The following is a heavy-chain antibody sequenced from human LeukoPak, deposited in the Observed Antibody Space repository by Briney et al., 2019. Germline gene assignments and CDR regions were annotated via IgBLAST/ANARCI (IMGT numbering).Heavy chain of an antibody. J-gene: IGHJ4*02. CDR3: ARESSSWYGTYYFDY. CDR1: GFTFSDYY. Sequence: GGSLRLSCAASGFTFSDYYMSWIRQAPGKGLEWVSYISSSGSTIYYADSVKGRFTISRDNAKNSLYLQMNSLRAEDTAVYYCARESSSWYGTYYFDYWGQGTLVTVSS. CDR2: ISSSGSTI. V-gene: IGHV3-11*01. D-gene: IGHD6-13*01.